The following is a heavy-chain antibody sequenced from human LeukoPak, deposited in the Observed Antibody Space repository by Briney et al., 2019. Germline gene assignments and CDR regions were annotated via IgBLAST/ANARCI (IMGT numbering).Heavy chain of an antibody. D-gene: IGHD2-2*02. Sequence: GGSLRLSCAASGFTFSSYSMNWVRQAPGKGLEWVSVIYSGGSTYYADSVKGRFTISRDNSKNTLYLQMNSLRAEDTAVYYCARDRVVPAAIPTSWGQGTLVTVSS. V-gene: IGHV3-66*02. CDR2: IYSGGST. J-gene: IGHJ5*02. CDR3: ARDRVVPAAIPTS. CDR1: GFTFSSYS.